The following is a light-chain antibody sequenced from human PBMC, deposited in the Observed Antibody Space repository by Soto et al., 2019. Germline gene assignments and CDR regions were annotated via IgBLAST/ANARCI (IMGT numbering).Light chain of an antibody. CDR1: SSDVGGYNY. J-gene: IGLJ1*01. CDR3: SSYAGSNNFCV. CDR2: EVS. Sequence: QSALTQPPSASGSPGQSVTISCTGTSSDVGGYNYVSWYQQHPGKAPKLIIYEVSERPSGVPDRFSGSKLGNTASLTVSGLQAEDEADYYCSSYAGSNNFCVFGTGTKLTVL. V-gene: IGLV2-8*01.